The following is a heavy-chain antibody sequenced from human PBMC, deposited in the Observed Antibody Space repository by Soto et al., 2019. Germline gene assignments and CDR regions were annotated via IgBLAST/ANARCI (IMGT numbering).Heavy chain of an antibody. CDR3: ARALYGSGVLDV. V-gene: IGHV4-59*12. J-gene: IGHJ6*02. CDR2: IYYSGST. Sequence: SETLSLTCTVSGGSITSYYWSCIRQPPGKGLEWIGTIYYSGSTNYNPSLKSRVTISVDTSKNQFSLKLSSVTAADTAVYYCARALYGSGVLDVWGQGTTVTVSS. D-gene: IGHD3-10*01. CDR1: GGSITSYY.